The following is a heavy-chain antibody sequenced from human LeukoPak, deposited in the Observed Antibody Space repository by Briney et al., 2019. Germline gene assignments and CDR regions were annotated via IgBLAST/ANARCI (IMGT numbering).Heavy chain of an antibody. V-gene: IGHV3-48*02. D-gene: IGHD3-10*01. CDR1: GFIFSTYN. J-gene: IGHJ4*02. CDR3: ARSVMVRGVITLFDF. Sequence: GGSLRLSCAASGFIFSTYNMNWVRQAPGKGLEWVSYISSSSSTIYYADSVQGRFSISRDNAKYSLYLQMNSLRDEDTAVYYCARSVMVRGVITLFDFWGQGTLVTVSS. CDR2: ISSSSSTI.